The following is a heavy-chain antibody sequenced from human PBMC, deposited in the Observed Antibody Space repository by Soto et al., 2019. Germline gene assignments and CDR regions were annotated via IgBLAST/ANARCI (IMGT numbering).Heavy chain of an antibody. CDR3: AHRVLRTVFGLVTTTAIYFDF. CDR1: GFSLTTSGVG. D-gene: IGHD3-3*01. Sequence: QITLNESGPTVVRPTETLTLTCRFSGFSLTTSGVGVGWIRQSPGKAPEWLALIYWDDDKRYSASLKGRLTITKDTSKNQVVLTVSDLDPTDTATYSCAHRVLRTVFGLVTTTAIYFDFWGQGTPVAVSS. J-gene: IGHJ4*02. CDR2: IYWDDDK. V-gene: IGHV2-5*02.